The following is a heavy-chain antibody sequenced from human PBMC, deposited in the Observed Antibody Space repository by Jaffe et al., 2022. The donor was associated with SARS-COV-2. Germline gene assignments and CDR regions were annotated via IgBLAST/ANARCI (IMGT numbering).Heavy chain of an antibody. V-gene: IGHV3-30*18. Sequence: QVQLVESGGGVVQPGRSLRLSCAASGFTFSSYGMHWVRQAPGKGLEWVAVISYDGSNKYYADSVKGRFTLSRDNSKNTLYLQMNSLRAEDTAVYYCAKGGVEVRLGGWFDPWGQGTLVTVSS. CDR1: GFTFSSYG. CDR2: ISYDGSNK. CDR3: AKGGVEVRLGGWFDP. J-gene: IGHJ5*02. D-gene: IGHD3-10*01.